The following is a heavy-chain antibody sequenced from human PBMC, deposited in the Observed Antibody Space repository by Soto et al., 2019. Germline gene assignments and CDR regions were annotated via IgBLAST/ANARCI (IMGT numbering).Heavy chain of an antibody. CDR3: XRWPDGYYYYGMDV. CDR1: GYTFTSYD. J-gene: IGHJ6*02. Sequence: QVQLVQSGAEVKKPGASVKVSCKASGYTFTSYDINWVRQATGQGLEWMGWMNPNSGNTGYAQKFQGRVPXXXXXXXXXXXXXXXXXXSEDTXXXXXXRWPDGYYYYGMDVWGQGTTVTVSS. CDR2: MNPNSGNT. V-gene: IGHV1-8*01.